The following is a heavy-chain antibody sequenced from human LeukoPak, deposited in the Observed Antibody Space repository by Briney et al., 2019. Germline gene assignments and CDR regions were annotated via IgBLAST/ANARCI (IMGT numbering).Heavy chain of an antibody. CDR1: GYTFTGYY. CDR2: INPNSGGT. J-gene: IGHJ4*02. V-gene: IGHV1-2*02. D-gene: IGHD4-17*01. Sequence: PRASVKVSCKASGYTFTGYYMHWVRQAPGQGLEWMGWINPNSGGTNCAQKFQGRVTMTRDTSISTAYMELSSLRSEDTAVYYCARGHHYGAPTGYWGQGTLVTVSS. CDR3: ARGHHYGAPTGY.